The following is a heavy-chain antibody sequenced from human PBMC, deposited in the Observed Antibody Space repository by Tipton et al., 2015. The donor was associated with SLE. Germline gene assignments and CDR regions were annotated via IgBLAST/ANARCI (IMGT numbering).Heavy chain of an antibody. V-gene: IGHV3-49*04. Sequence: SLRLSCTASGFTFGDYAMSWVRQAPGKGLEWVGFIRSKAYGGTTEYAASVKGRFTISRDDSKSIAYLQMNSLKTEDTAVYYCTRVTSTLSGSYHGYWGQGTLVTVSS. CDR2: IRSKAYGGTT. D-gene: IGHD1-26*01. CDR1: GFTFGDYA. CDR3: TRVTSTLSGSYHGY. J-gene: IGHJ4*02.